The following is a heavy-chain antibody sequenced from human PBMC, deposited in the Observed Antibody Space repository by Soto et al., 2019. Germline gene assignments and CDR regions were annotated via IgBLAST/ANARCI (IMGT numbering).Heavy chain of an antibody. D-gene: IGHD6-13*01. CDR1: GYTFTSYG. V-gene: IGHV1-18*01. CDR3: ARDMGSIAAAGMGINYYGMDV. J-gene: IGHJ6*02. CDR2: ISAYNGNT. Sequence: ASVKVSCKASGYTFTSYGISWVRQAPGQGLEWMGWISAYNGNTNYAQKLQGRVTMTTDTSTSTAYMELRSLRSDDTAVYYCARDMGSIAAAGMGINYYGMDVWGQGTTVTVSS.